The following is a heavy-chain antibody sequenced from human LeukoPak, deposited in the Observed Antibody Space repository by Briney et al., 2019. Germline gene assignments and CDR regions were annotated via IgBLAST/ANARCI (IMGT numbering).Heavy chain of an antibody. V-gene: IGHV2-70*04. CDR2: IDWDDDK. J-gene: IGHJ4*02. CDR3: ARIRVGATYFDY. Sequence: SGPALVKPTQTLTLTCTFSGFSFSTSGMRVTWIRQPPGKALERLARIDWDDDKFYSTSLKTRLSISKDTSKNHVVLAMTNMDPVDTATYYCARIRVGATYFDYWGQGTLVTVSS. CDR1: GFSFSTSGMR. D-gene: IGHD1-26*01.